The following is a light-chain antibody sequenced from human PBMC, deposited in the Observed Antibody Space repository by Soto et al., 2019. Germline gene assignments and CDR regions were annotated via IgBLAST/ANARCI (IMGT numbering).Light chain of an antibody. CDR2: EDS. CDR1: SSDVGSYNL. V-gene: IGLV2-23*01. Sequence: QSALTQPASVSGSPGQSITISCTGTSSDVGSYNLVSWYQQHPGKAPKVMIYEDSKRPSGVPDPFSGFKSGNTASLTISGIQAEDEADYYCCSYAGSHTVLFGGGTKLTVL. J-gene: IGLJ2*01. CDR3: CSYAGSHTVL.